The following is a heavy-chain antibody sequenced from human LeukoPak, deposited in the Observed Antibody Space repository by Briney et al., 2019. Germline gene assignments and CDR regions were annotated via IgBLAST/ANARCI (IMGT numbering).Heavy chain of an antibody. CDR3: ARGRNYYYDSSGYPW. CDR1: GGSFSGYY. CDR2: INHSGST. Sequence: SETQSLTCAVYGGSFSGYYWSWIRQPPGKGLEWIGEINHSGSTNYNPSLKSRVTISVDTSKNQFSLKLSSVTAADTAVYYCARGRNYYYDSSGYPWWGQGTLVTVSS. V-gene: IGHV4-34*01. J-gene: IGHJ4*02. D-gene: IGHD3-22*01.